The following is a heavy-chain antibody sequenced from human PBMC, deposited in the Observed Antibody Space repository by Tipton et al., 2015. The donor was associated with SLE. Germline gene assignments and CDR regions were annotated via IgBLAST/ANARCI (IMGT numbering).Heavy chain of an antibody. Sequence: VQLVQSGGGLVQPGRSLRLSCAASGFTFDDYAMHWVRQAPGKGLEWVSGISWNSGSIGYADSVKGRFTISRDNAKNSLYLQMNSLRAEDMALYYCAKDLGGSEDYWGQGTLVTVSS. CDR3: AKDLGGSEDY. V-gene: IGHV3-9*03. D-gene: IGHD3-10*01. J-gene: IGHJ4*02. CDR1: GFTFDDYA. CDR2: ISWNSGSI.